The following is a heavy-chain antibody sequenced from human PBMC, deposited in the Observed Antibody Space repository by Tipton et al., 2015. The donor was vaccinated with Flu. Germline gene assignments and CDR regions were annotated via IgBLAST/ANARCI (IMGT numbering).Heavy chain of an antibody. V-gene: IGHV4-59*02. CDR1: GGSVNSYF. Sequence: TLSLTCTVSGGSVNSYFWSWIRQPPGKGLEWIGGISYSGNTYYNPSLKSRVTISVDTSKNQFSLRLSSVTAADTALYFCARDLYVIPGALHFWGQGALVTVSS. CDR3: ARDLYVIPGALHF. J-gene: IGHJ4*02. CDR2: ISYSGNT. D-gene: IGHD2/OR15-2a*01.